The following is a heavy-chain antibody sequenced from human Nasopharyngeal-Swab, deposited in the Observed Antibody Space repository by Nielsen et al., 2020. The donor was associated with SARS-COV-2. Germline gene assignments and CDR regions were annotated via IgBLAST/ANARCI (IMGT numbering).Heavy chain of an antibody. Sequence: WIRQHPGKGLEWIGYIYYSGSTNYNPSLKSRVTISVDTSKNQFSLKLSSVTAADTAVYYCARGVVGNYDYVWGSYRYDNWFDPWGQGTLVTVSS. CDR2: IYYSGST. D-gene: IGHD3-16*02. CDR3: ARGVVGNYDYVWGSYRYDNWFDP. V-gene: IGHV4-59*01. J-gene: IGHJ5*02.